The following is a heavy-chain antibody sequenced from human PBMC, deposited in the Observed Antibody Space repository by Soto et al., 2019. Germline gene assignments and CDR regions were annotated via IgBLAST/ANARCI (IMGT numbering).Heavy chain of an antibody. Sequence: SVKVSCKSSGGTFSSYAISCVLQAPGQGLEWMGGIIPIFGTANYAQKFQGRLTMTTDTTTSTAYMELRSLRSDDTAVYYCEAAGWYGVSFDLWGQGTMVTVSS. CDR1: GGTFSSYA. CDR3: EAAGWYGVSFDL. D-gene: IGHD6-19*01. V-gene: IGHV1-69*05. J-gene: IGHJ3*01. CDR2: IIPIFGTA.